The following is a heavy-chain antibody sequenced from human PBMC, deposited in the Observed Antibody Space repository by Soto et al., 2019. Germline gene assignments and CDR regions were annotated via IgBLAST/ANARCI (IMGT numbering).Heavy chain of an antibody. CDR1: GFTFSNYA. D-gene: IGHD2-2*02. J-gene: IGHJ4*02. CDR2: ISGSGGTT. Sequence: LRLSCAASGFTFSNYAMSWVRQASGKGLEWVSIISGSGGTTYYADSVQGRFTISRDNSKNTLYLQLNSLSAEDTAVYYCAKSSSTSTCCSTYYFDYWGQGTLVTVSS. V-gene: IGHV3-23*01. CDR3: AKSSSTSTCCSTYYFDY.